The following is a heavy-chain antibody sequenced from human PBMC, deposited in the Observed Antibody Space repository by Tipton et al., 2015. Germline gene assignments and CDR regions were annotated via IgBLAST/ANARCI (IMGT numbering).Heavy chain of an antibody. Sequence: QLVQSGVEVKKPGESLKISCKGSGYSFSTYRIGWVRQMPGKGPEWMGIIYPDDSDPRYGPSFQGQVTTSAEKSISTAYVHWSSLEASDTAMYYCARSRYYDSRGWAPDYWGQGTLVAVSS. CDR2: IYPDDSDP. J-gene: IGHJ4*02. D-gene: IGHD3-22*01. CDR3: ARSRYYDSRGWAPDY. CDR1: GYSFSTYR. V-gene: IGHV5-51*03.